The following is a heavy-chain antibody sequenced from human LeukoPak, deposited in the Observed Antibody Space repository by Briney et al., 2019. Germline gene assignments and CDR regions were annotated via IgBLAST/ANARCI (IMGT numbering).Heavy chain of an antibody. CDR2: IRYDGSNK. V-gene: IGHV3-30*02. Sequence: GGSLRLSCAASGFTFSSYGMHWVRQAPGKGLEWVAFIRYDGSNKYYADSVKGRFTISRDDSKNTLYLQINSLRAEDTAIYYCAKDTRSGDPLDYWGQGTLVTVSS. CDR1: GFTFSSYG. D-gene: IGHD2-15*01. CDR3: AKDTRSGDPLDY. J-gene: IGHJ4*02.